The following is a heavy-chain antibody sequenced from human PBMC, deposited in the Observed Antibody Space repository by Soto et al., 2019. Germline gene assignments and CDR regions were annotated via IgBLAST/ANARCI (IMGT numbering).Heavy chain of an antibody. J-gene: IGHJ4*02. CDR3: ARARLEYSGYDFGY. Sequence: GGSLRLSCAASGFTFSSYAMHWVRQAPGKGLEYVSAISSNGGSTYYANSVKGRFTISRDNSKNTLYLQMGSLRAEDMAVYYCARARLEYSGYDFGYWGQGTLVTVSS. V-gene: IGHV3-64*01. CDR2: ISSNGGST. D-gene: IGHD5-12*01. CDR1: GFTFSSYA.